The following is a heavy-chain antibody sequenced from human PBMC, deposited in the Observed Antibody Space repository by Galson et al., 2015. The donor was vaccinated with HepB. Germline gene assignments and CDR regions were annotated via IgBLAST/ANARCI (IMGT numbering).Heavy chain of an antibody. CDR1: GFNFDSYT. CDR3: VRDTCSEQWLLDY. V-gene: IGHV3-30*04. CDR2: ISDDGRNK. J-gene: IGHJ4*02. Sequence: SLRLSCAVSGFNFDSYTMHWVRQAPGQGLEWVTIISDDGRNKFYAASVKGRFTVSRDNSKRTLFLQMDSLRPEDTAVYYCVRDTCSEQWLLDYWGQGALVTVSS. D-gene: IGHD6-19*01.